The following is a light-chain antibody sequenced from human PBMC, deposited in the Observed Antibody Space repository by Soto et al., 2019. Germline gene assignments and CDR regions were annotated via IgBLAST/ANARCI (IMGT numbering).Light chain of an antibody. J-gene: IGLJ1*01. CDR2: EVT. Sequence: QSALTQPASVSGSPGQSITISCTGTISDVGGYNYVCWYKQHPGKAPQLMIYEVTNRPSGVSDRFSGSKSGNTASLTISGLQAEDEADYYCSSYTSSSTLYVFGTGTKVTVL. CDR3: SSYTSSSTLYV. V-gene: IGLV2-14*01. CDR1: ISDVGGYNY.